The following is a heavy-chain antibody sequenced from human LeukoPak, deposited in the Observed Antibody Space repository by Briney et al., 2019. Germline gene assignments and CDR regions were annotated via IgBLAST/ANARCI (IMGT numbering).Heavy chain of an antibody. CDR3: TREQDREAAATVVGDS. D-gene: IGHD2-15*01. Sequence: GGSLRLSCVASGFTFGRFEMNWVRQAPGKGLGWISHISTRTYIAYADSVKGRFTISRDNAKNSLYLEMNSLRAEDTAVYYCTREQDREAAATVVGDSWGQGALVTVSS. V-gene: IGHV3-48*03. CDR2: ISTRTYI. J-gene: IGHJ4*02. CDR1: GFTFGRFE.